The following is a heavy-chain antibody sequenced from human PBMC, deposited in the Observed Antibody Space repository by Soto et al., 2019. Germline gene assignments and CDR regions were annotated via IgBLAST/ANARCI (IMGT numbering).Heavy chain of an antibody. V-gene: IGHV4-38-2*02. CDR2: VHYSGNT. J-gene: IGHJ5*02. CDR1: GYSISSGYH. D-gene: IGHD2-8*02. CDR3: ARQHRLVAEGRWFDP. Sequence: SETLYLTYTVSGYSISSGYHWAWLRQPPGKGLEWLGSVHYSGNTYYNPSLKSRLTISADKSKNQFSLNLSSVTAADTAVYYCARQHRLVAEGRWFDPCGQGTLVA.